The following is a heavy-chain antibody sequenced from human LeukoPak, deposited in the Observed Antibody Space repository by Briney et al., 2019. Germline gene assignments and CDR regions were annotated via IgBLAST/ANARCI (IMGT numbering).Heavy chain of an antibody. CDR1: GGSVSSGSYY. D-gene: IGHD2-8*01. J-gene: IGHJ4*02. Sequence: PSETLSLTCTVSGGSVSSGSYYWSWIRQPPGKGLEWIGYIYYSGSTNYNPSLKSRVTISVDTSKNQFSLKLSSVTAADTAVYYCARGVLMVYAIRGGYFDYWGQGTLVTVSS. CDR2: IYYSGST. CDR3: ARGVLMVYAIRGGYFDY. V-gene: IGHV4-61*01.